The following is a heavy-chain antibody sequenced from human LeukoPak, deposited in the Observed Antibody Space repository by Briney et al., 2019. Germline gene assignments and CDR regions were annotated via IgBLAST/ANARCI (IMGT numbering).Heavy chain of an antibody. CDR3: AIPYYYDSSGYSAFDI. Sequence: GGSLRLSCAASGFTFSSYSMKWVRQAPGEGLVWVSYISSSSSTIYYADSVKGRFTISRDTAKNSLYLQMNSLSAEDTAVYYCAIPYYYDSSGYSAFDIWGQGTMVTVSS. V-gene: IGHV3-48*01. CDR2: ISSSSSTI. J-gene: IGHJ3*02. D-gene: IGHD3-22*01. CDR1: GFTFSSYS.